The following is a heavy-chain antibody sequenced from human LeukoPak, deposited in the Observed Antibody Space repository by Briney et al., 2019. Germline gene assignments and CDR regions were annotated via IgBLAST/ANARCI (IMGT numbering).Heavy chain of an antibody. CDR3: ARGQRNTRTVFDY. CDR1: GGSISSSSYY. V-gene: IGHV4-39*07. CDR2: IYYSGST. D-gene: IGHD1/OR15-1a*01. J-gene: IGHJ4*02. Sequence: SETLSLTCTVSGGSISSSSYYWGWIRQPPGKGLEWIGSIYYSGSTYYNPSLKSRVTISVDTSKNQFSLKLSSVTAADTAVYYCARGQRNTRTVFDYWGQGTLVTVSS.